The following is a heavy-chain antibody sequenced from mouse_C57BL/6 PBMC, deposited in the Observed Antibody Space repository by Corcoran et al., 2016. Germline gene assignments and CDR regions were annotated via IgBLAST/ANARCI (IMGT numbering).Heavy chain of an antibody. J-gene: IGHJ4*01. CDR2: IYPRSGNT. Sequence: QVQLQQSGAELARPGASVKLSCKASGYTFTSYGISWVKQRTGQGLEWIGEIYPRSGNTYYNEKFKGKATLTADKSSSTAYMELRSPTSEDSAVYFCARRIPFAGDYWGQGTSVTVSS. V-gene: IGHV1-81*01. CDR1: GYTFTSYG. CDR3: ARRIPFAGDY.